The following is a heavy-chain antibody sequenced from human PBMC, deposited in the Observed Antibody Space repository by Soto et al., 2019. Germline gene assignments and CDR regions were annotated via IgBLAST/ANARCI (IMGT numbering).Heavy chain of an antibody. CDR2: IIPLFGIT. CDR1: GGIFNRYS. V-gene: IGHV1-69*02. J-gene: IGHJ4*02. D-gene: IGHD2-2*01. CDR3: ATFYGGDCTTTTCYGAFAY. Sequence: QVQLVQSGAEVKKPGSSVKVSCKASGGIFNRYSVSWVRQAPGQGLEWMGRIIPLFGITNYAQKFQGRVMITADKSTNTAYMEVNGMRSEDTALYYCATFYGGDCTTTTCYGAFAYWGQRTLVTVTS.